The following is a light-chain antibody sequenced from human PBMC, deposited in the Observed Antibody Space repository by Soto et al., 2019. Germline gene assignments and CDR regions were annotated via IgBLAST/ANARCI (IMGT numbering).Light chain of an antibody. V-gene: IGLV2-11*01. CDR1: SSDVGGYNY. J-gene: IGLJ3*02. CDR3: CSYAGTYAFGV. Sequence: QSVLTQPRSVSGSPGQSVTISCTGTSSDVGGYNYVSWYQHHPAKAPKLMIYDVSKRPSGVPDRFSGSKSGNTASLTISGLQAEDEADYYCCSYAGTYAFGVFGGGTKLTVL. CDR2: DVS.